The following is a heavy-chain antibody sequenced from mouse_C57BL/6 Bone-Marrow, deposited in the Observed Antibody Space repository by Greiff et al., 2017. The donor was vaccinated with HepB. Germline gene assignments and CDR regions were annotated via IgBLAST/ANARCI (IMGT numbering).Heavy chain of an antibody. CDR3: AREGATLLLRSFAY. V-gene: IGHV1-80*01. D-gene: IGHD1-1*01. CDR1: GYAFSSYW. CDR2: IYPGDGDT. J-gene: IGHJ3*01. Sequence: QVQLKQSGAELVKPGASVKISCKASGYAFSSYWMNWVKQRPGKGLEWIGQIYPGDGDTNYNGKFKGKATLTADKSSSTAYMQLSSLTSEDSAVYFCAREGATLLLRSFAYWGQGTLVTVSA.